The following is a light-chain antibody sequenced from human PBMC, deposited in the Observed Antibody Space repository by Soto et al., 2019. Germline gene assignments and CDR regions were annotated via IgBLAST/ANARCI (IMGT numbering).Light chain of an antibody. CDR2: DVS. Sequence: QSALTQPRSVYGSPGQSVTISCTGTSSDVGGYNYVSWYQHHPGKAPKLIIYDVSKRPSGVPDRFSGSKSGNTASLTISGLQAEDEADYYCCSYVGSYILVFGGGTQLTVL. CDR3: CSYVGSYILV. V-gene: IGLV2-11*01. J-gene: IGLJ2*01. CDR1: SSDVGGYNY.